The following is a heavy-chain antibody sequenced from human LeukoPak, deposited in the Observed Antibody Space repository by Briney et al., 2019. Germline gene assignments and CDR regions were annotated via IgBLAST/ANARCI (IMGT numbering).Heavy chain of an antibody. D-gene: IGHD2-15*01. V-gene: IGHV3-21*01. CDR2: ISSSSSYI. CDR1: GFTFSSYS. J-gene: IGHJ4*02. CDR3: ARVSATYFDY. Sequence: PGGSLRLSCAASGFTFSSYSMNWDRQAPGKGLEWVSSISSSSSYIYYADSVKGRFTISRDNAKNSLYLQMNSLRAEDTAVYYCARVSATYFDYWGQGTLVTVSS.